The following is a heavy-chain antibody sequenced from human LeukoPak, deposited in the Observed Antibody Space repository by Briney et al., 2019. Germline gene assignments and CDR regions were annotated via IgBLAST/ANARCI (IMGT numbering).Heavy chain of an antibody. Sequence: ASVKVSCKTSGYTFTNYYMHWVRQAPGQGLAWMGIINPSDGSSTYAQEFQGRVTMTRDTSTSTVYMELNSLRSEDTAVYYCARGQSSANYYFEYWGQGTLVTVSS. D-gene: IGHD3-22*01. J-gene: IGHJ4*02. CDR3: ARGQSSANYYFEY. V-gene: IGHV1-46*01. CDR2: INPSDGSS. CDR1: GYTFTNYY.